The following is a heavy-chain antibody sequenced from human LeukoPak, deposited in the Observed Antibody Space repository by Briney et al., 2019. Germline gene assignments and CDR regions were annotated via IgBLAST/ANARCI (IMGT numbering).Heavy chain of an antibody. D-gene: IGHD5-24*01. CDR2: IIPIFGTA. CDR1: GGTFSSYA. Sequence: SVKVSCKASGGTFSSYAISWVRQAPGQGLEWMGGIIPIFGTANYAQKFQGRVTITADESTSTAYMELSSLRSEDTAVYYCAGEMASIDAFDIWGQGTMDTVSS. CDR3: AGEMASIDAFDI. J-gene: IGHJ3*02. V-gene: IGHV1-69*13.